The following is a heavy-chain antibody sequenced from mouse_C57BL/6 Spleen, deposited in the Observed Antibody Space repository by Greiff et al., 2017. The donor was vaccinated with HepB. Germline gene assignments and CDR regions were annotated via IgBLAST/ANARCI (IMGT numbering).Heavy chain of an antibody. D-gene: IGHD1-1*01. J-gene: IGHJ4*01. CDR3: ARDYYGSRRDYAMDY. CDR2: IDPSDSYT. CDR1: GYTFTSYW. V-gene: IGHV1-50*01. Sequence: QVQLQQPGAELVKPGASVKLSCKASGYTFTSYWMQWVKQRPGQGLEWIGEIDPSDSYTNYNQKFKGKATLTVETSSSTAYMQLSSLTSEDSAVYDCARDYYGSRRDYAMDYWGQGTSVTVSS.